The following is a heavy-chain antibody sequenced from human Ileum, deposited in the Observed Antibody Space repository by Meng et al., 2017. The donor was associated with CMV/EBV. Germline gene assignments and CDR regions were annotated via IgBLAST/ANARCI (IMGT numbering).Heavy chain of an antibody. D-gene: IGHD2-21*01. J-gene: IGHJ4*02. CDR2: ISSVENIK. CDR3: WSPNCGDC. V-gene: IGHV3-30*04. CDR1: GFTFSSYA. Sequence: GESLKISCAASGFTFSSYAFHWVRQTPGKGLEWVAVISSVENIKHYVDSVKGRFTISRDNSKSTLYLQMDSLRADDTAVYYCWSPNCGDCWGQGTLVTVSS.